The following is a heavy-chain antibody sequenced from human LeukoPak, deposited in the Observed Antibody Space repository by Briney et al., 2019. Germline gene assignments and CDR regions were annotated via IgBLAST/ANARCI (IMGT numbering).Heavy chain of an antibody. CDR1: GGSISSNNW. J-gene: IGHJ5*02. V-gene: IGHV4-4*02. Sequence: SGTLSLTCAVSGGSISSNNWWGWVRQPPGKGLEWIGEIYHSGSTNYNPSLKSRVTISVDKSKNQFSLKLSSVTAADTAVYYCARAEAVAGHWFDPWGQGTLVTVSS. D-gene: IGHD6-19*01. CDR2: IYHSGST. CDR3: ARAEAVAGHWFDP.